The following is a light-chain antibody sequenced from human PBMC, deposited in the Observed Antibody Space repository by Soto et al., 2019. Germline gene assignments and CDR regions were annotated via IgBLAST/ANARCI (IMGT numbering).Light chain of an antibody. J-gene: IGLJ1*01. CDR2: SNN. V-gene: IGLV1-44*01. Sequence: QSVLTQPPSASGTPGQRVTISCSGSTSNIGRNTVNWYQQLPGTAPKLLIYSNNQRPSGVPDRFSGSKSGTSASLAISGLQSEDEADYYCGAWDDSLNGYVFGTGTKLTVL. CDR1: TSNIGRNT. CDR3: GAWDDSLNGYV.